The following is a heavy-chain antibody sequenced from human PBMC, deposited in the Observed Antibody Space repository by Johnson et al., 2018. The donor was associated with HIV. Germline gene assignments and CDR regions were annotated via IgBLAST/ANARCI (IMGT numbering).Heavy chain of an antibody. CDR3: ARDYYNFWSGYSDAFDI. CDR2: LYSGGST. CDR1: GFTVSSNY. J-gene: IGHJ3*02. D-gene: IGHD3-3*01. V-gene: IGHV3-53*01. Sequence: VQLVESGGGLIQPGGSLRLSCAASGFTVSSNYMSWVRQAPGKGLEWVSVLYSGGSTYYADSVKGRFTISRDNAKNTLYLQMNSLRAEDTAVYYCARDYYNFWSGYSDAFDIWGQGTMVTVSS.